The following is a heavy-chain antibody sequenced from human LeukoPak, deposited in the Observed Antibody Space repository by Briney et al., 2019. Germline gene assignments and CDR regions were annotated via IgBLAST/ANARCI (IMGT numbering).Heavy chain of an antibody. Sequence: SETLSLTCTVSGASVGSAGYYWSWLRQPPGGGLEWIGYIYYISNTNYNPSLKSRVTMSVDPSKNQFSLKLDSVTAADTAVYYCARTQSQSGSYRYYFGYWGQGTLVTVSS. CDR2: IYYISNT. CDR3: ARTQSQSGSYRYYFGY. J-gene: IGHJ4*02. D-gene: IGHD1-26*01. V-gene: IGHV4-61*08. CDR1: GASVGSAGYY.